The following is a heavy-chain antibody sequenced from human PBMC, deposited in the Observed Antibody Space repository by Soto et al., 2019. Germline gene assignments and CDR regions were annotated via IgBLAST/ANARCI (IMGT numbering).Heavy chain of an antibody. CDR1: GFTFSRYE. CDR2: ISSRGSTI. CDR3: ARRCSSTCCYYYGMDV. D-gene: IGHD2-2*01. J-gene: IGHJ6*02. V-gene: IGHV3-48*03. Sequence: EVQLVESGGGWVQPGGSLRLSCAASGFTFSRYEMNWVCQAPGKRLEWVSYISSRGSTIYNADSVKGRFTISRDNAKNELYLQMNSLRAEDTAVYYCARRCSSTCCYYYGMDVWGQGTTVTVSS.